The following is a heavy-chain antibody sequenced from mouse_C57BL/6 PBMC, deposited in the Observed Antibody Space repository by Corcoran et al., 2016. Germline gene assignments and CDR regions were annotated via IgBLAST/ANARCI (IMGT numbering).Heavy chain of an antibody. Sequence: EVQLQQSGPSLVKPGASVKIPCNASGYTFTDYNMDWVKQSHGKSLEWIGDINPNNGGTIYNQKLKGKATLTVDKSSSTAYMELRSLTSEDTAVYYCARDYYYGSSYDYAKDYWGQGTSVTVSS. V-gene: IGHV1-18*01. D-gene: IGHD1-1*01. CDR2: INPNNGGT. J-gene: IGHJ4*01. CDR3: ARDYYYGSSYDYAKDY. CDR1: GYTFTDYN.